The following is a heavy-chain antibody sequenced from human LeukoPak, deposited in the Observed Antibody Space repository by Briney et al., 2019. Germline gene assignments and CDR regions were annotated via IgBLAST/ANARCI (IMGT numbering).Heavy chain of an antibody. Sequence: PSETLSLTCAVYGGSFSGYYWSWIRQPPGKGLEWIGEINHSGSTNYNPSLKSRVTISVDTSKSQFSLKLSSVTAADTAVYYCARISSGYYADAFDIWGQGTMVTVSS. V-gene: IGHV4-34*01. CDR1: GGSFSGYY. D-gene: IGHD3-22*01. J-gene: IGHJ3*02. CDR2: INHSGST. CDR3: ARISSGYYADAFDI.